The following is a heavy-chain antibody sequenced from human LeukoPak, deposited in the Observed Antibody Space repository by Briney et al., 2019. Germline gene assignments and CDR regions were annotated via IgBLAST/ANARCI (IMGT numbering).Heavy chain of an antibody. D-gene: IGHD6-19*01. V-gene: IGHV3-23*01. CDR2: ISGSGGST. CDR1: GFTFSSYA. Sequence: HTGGSLRLSCAASGFTFSSYAMSWVRQAPGKGLEWVSAISGSGGSTYYADSVKGRFTISRDNSKNTLYLQMNSLRAEDTAVYYCAKDQGIAVAGYFDYWGQGTLVTVSS. J-gene: IGHJ4*02. CDR3: AKDQGIAVAGYFDY.